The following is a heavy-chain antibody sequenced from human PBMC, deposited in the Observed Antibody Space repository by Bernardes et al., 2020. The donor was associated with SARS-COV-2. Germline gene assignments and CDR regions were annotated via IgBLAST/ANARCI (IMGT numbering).Heavy chain of an antibody. J-gene: IGHJ4*02. CDR3: AKERRYNSAWYPIQFDY. V-gene: IGHV3-21*04. Sequence: GGSLRLSCAASGFSFSSYNMNWVRQAPGKGLEWVSSISSGSSHIYYADSLKGRFTISRDNSKNTLYLHMNSLRAEDTAVYYCAKERRYNSAWYPIQFDYWGQGTLVTVSS. CDR2: ISSGSSHI. CDR1: GFSFSSYN. D-gene: IGHD6-19*01.